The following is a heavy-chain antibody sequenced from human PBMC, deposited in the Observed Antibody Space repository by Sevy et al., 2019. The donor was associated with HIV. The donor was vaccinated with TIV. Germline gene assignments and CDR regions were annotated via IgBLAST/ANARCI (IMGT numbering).Heavy chain of an antibody. V-gene: IGHV3-7*01. CDR2: IKQDGSVK. CDR1: GFTLNSYW. J-gene: IGHJ4*02. D-gene: IGHD6-13*01. CDR3: VRAIAADGSF. Sequence: GGSMRLSCVASGFTLNSYWMSWVRQAPGKGVEWVANIKQDGSVKYYVDSVKGRFTISRDNARNSLYLQMNSLRVEDTALYYCVRAIAADGSFWGQGTLVTVSS.